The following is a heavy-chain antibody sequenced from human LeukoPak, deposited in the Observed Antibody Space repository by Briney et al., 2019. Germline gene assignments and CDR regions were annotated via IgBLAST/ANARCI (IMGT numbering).Heavy chain of an antibody. CDR1: GGSISSYY. CDR3: ARDLKPYYYGSGSPPWFDP. V-gene: IGHV4-4*07. D-gene: IGHD3-10*01. CDR2: IYTSGST. J-gene: IGHJ5*02. Sequence: SETLSLTCTVSGGSISSYYWSWIRQPAGKGLEWIGRIYTSGSTNYNPSLKSRVTMSVDTSKNQFSLKLSSVTAADTAAYYCARDLKPYYYGSGSPPWFDPWGQGTLVTVSS.